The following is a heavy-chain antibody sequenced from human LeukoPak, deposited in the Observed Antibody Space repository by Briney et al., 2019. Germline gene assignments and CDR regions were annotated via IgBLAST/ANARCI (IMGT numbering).Heavy chain of an antibody. CDR3: ASRLPRGSSFDY. J-gene: IGHJ4*02. D-gene: IGHD1-26*01. CDR1: GFSFSSNW. V-gene: IGHV3-7*01. Sequence: GGSLRLSCAASGFSFSSNWMTWVRQAPGKGLEWVANIKQDGSEKYYVDSVKGRFTISRDNAKNSLYLQMNSLRAEDTAMYYCASRLPRGSSFDYWGQGTLVTVSS. CDR2: IKQDGSEK.